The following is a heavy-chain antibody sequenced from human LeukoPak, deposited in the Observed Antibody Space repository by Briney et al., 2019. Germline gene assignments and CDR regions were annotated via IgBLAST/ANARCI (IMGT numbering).Heavy chain of an antibody. V-gene: IGHV3-7*01. Sequence: GGSLRLSCAASGFTFSNYWMSWVRRAPGKGLEWVANIKQDGSETYYVDSVRGRLTISRDNAQNSLYLQMNSLRAEDTAVYYCARDWWRAYRVDCFDFWGQGILVTVSS. CDR2: IKQDGSET. CDR3: ARDWWRAYRVDCFDF. J-gene: IGHJ4*02. D-gene: IGHD2-15*01. CDR1: GFTFSNYW.